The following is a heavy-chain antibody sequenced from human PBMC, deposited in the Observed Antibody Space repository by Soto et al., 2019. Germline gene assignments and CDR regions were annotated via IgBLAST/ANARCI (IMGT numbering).Heavy chain of an antibody. J-gene: IGHJ5*02. Sequence: GSLRLSCEASGFSLSSYSMNWVRQAPGKGLEWVSSISANSYHIYYADSVRGRFTISRDNAKNSLHLQMNSLTAEDTAVYYCARHYLAVTGRAWWFDPWGQGTLVTVSS. D-gene: IGHD6-19*01. CDR1: GFSLSSYS. V-gene: IGHV3-21*01. CDR3: ARHYLAVTGRAWWFDP. CDR2: ISANSYHI.